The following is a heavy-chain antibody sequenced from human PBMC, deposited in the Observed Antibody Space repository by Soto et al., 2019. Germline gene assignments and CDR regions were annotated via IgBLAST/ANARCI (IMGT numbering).Heavy chain of an antibody. CDR1: GFTVRSTN. V-gene: IGHV3-53*01. Sequence: EVQLVESGGGLIQPGGSLRLSCAASGFTVRSTNMNWVRQAPGKGLEWVSIKYSGGSTYYTDSVKGRFTISRDNSKNTLYLQMNSLRVEDTAVYYCARDQTGMDVWGQGTTVTVSS. D-gene: IGHD3-10*01. CDR3: ARDQTGMDV. CDR2: KYSGGST. J-gene: IGHJ6*02.